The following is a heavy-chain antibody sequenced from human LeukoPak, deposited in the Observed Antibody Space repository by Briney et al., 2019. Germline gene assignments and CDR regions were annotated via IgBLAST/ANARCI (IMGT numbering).Heavy chain of an antibody. Sequence: PGGSLRLSCAASGFTFSDYYMSWIRQAPGKGLEWVSDISSSSSFTNFADSVKGRFTISRDNAKNSLYLQMNSLRAEDTAVYYCVRSVAGYYNWGQGTLVTVSS. J-gene: IGHJ4*02. CDR1: GFTFSDYY. V-gene: IGHV3-11*06. D-gene: IGHD3-9*01. CDR2: ISSSSSFT. CDR3: VRSVAGYYN.